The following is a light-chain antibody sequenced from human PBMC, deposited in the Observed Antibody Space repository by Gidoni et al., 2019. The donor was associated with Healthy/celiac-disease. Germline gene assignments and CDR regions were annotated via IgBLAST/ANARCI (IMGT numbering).Light chain of an antibody. J-gene: IGKJ1*01. V-gene: IGKV3-20*01. CDR3: QQYGSSPWT. CDR2: GAS. Sequence: EIVLTQSPGTLSLSPGERATLSCRASQSVSSSYLAWYQQKAGQAPRLLIYGASSRATGIPDRFSGRGFGTDFTLTISRLEYEDFAVYYCQQYGSSPWTFGQGTKVEIK. CDR1: QSVSSSY.